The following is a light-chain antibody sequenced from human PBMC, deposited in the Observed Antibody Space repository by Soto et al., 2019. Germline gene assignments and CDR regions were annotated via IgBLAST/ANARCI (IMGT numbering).Light chain of an antibody. Sequence: EKVMTQSPATLSMSPGERATLSCRASQSVSSFLAWYQQKPCQAPRLLIYGASTRATGIPARFSGSGSGTEFTLTISSLQSEDFAVYYCQQYSNWPSWTFGQGTKVDIK. CDR3: QQYSNWPSWT. CDR2: GAS. V-gene: IGKV3-15*01. J-gene: IGKJ1*01. CDR1: QSVSSF.